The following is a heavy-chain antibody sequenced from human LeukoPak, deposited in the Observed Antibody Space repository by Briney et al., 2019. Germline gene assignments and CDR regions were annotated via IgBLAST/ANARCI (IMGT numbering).Heavy chain of an antibody. CDR3: ARQGGGPYSGSPFDY. Sequence: GASVKVSCKASGYTFTSYAMHWVRQAPGQRLEWMGWINAGNGNTKYSQKFQGRVTITRDTSASTDYMELSSLRSEDTAVYYCARQGGGPYSGSPFDYWGQGTLVTVSS. V-gene: IGHV1-3*01. D-gene: IGHD1-26*01. J-gene: IGHJ4*02. CDR2: INAGNGNT. CDR1: GYTFTSYA.